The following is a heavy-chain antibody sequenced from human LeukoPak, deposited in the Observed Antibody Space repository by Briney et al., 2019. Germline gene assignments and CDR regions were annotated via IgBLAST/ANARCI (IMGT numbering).Heavy chain of an antibody. Sequence: SETLSLTCTVSGGSISSYYWSWIRQPAGKGLEWIGRIYTSGSTNYNPSLKSRVTMSVDTSKNQFSLELSSVTAADTAVYYCARDWLNYYDSSGYVDGMDVWGQGTTVTVSS. CDR2: IYTSGST. J-gene: IGHJ6*02. V-gene: IGHV4-4*07. CDR1: GGSISSYY. D-gene: IGHD3-22*01. CDR3: ARDWLNYYDSSGYVDGMDV.